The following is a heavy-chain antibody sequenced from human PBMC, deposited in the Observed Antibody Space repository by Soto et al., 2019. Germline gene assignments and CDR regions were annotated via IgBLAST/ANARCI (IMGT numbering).Heavy chain of an antibody. CDR2: ISSSSDNI. CDR1: GFRFSDHS. CDR3: ARLPKGSLVTA. Sequence: PGGSLRLSCVVSGFRFSDHSMTWVRQSPGKGLQWIAYISSSSDNIYYAESVRGRFTVSRDNAKNALFLEMNSLRDDDTATYYCARLPKGSLVTAWGQGTRVTVSS. J-gene: IGHJ4*02. V-gene: IGHV3-48*02. D-gene: IGHD2-21*02.